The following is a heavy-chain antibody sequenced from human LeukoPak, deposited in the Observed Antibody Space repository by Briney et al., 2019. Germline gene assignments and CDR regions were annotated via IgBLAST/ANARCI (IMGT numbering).Heavy chain of an antibody. CDR1: GDSVSSGY. CDR3: AGRGHRYSRD. Sequence: PSETLSLICNVSGDSVSSGYWSWIRQSPGKGLEWIGFIQDTGITDYNPSLKSRLLMSLDTSKNQFSLNLRSVTAAGTAVYYCAGRGHRYSRDWGQGILVTISS. CDR2: IQDTGIT. V-gene: IGHV4-4*09. J-gene: IGHJ1*01. D-gene: IGHD2-15*01.